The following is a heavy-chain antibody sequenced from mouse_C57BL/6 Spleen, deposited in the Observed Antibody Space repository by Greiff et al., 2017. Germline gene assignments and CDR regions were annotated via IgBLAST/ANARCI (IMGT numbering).Heavy chain of an antibody. CDR2: ISYDGSN. Sequence: EVQLVESGPGLVKPSQSLSLTCSVTGYSITSGYYWNWIRQFPGNKLEWMGYISYDGSNNYNPSLKNRISITRDTSKNQFFLKLNSVTTEDTATYYCARGGPPVGGYFDVWGTGTTVTVSS. CDR1: GYSITSGYY. V-gene: IGHV3-6*01. CDR3: ARGGPPVGGYFDV. D-gene: IGHD1-1*01. J-gene: IGHJ1*03.